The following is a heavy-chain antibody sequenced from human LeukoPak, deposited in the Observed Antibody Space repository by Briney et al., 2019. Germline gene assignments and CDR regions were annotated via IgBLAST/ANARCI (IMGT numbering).Heavy chain of an antibody. CDR2: IYYSGST. CDR3: ARTRSGSYWD. Sequence: SETLSLTCTVSGGSISSYCWSWIRQPPGKGLEWIGYIYYSGSTNYNPSLKSRVTISVDTSKNQFSLKLSSVTAADTAVYYCARTRSGSYWDWGQGTLVTVSS. V-gene: IGHV4-59*01. D-gene: IGHD3-10*01. J-gene: IGHJ4*02. CDR1: GGSISSYC.